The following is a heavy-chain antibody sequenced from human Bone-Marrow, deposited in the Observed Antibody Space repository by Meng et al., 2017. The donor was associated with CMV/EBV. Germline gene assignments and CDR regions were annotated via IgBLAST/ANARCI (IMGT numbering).Heavy chain of an antibody. J-gene: IGHJ4*02. D-gene: IGHD6-13*01. CDR3: ALAAAGTAPDY. V-gene: IGHV4-34*01. CDR1: GGSFSGYY. CDR2: INHSGST. Sequence: SETLSLTCAVYGGSFSGYYWSWIRQPPGKGLEWIGEINHSGSTNYNPSLKSRVTISVDTSKNQFSLKLISVTAADTAVYYCALAAAGTAPDYWGQGTLVTVSS.